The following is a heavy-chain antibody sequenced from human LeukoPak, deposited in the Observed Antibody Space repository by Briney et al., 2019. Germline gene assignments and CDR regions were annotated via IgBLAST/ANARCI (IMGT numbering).Heavy chain of an antibody. CDR2: ISGSGGST. Sequence: GGSLRLSCAASGFTFSSYAMSWVRRAPGKGLEWVSAISGSGGSTYYADSVKGRFTISRDNSKNTLYLQMNSLRAEDTAVYYCAKDYYYDSSGYYYGSARWGAFDIWGQGTMVTVSS. J-gene: IGHJ3*02. CDR3: AKDYYYDSSGYYYGSARWGAFDI. CDR1: GFTFSSYA. D-gene: IGHD3-22*01. V-gene: IGHV3-23*01.